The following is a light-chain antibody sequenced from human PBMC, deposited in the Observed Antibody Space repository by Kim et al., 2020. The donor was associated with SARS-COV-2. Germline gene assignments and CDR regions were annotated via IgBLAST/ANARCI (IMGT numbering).Light chain of an antibody. CDR3: NSRDSSGNHLV. Sequence: SSELTQDPAVSVALGQTVRITCQGDSLRSYYASWYQQKPGQAPVLVISGKNNRPSGIPDRFSGSSSGNTASLTITGAQAEDEADYYCNSRDSSGNHLVFGGWTQLTVL. CDR2: GKN. V-gene: IGLV3-19*01. J-gene: IGLJ3*02. CDR1: SLRSYY.